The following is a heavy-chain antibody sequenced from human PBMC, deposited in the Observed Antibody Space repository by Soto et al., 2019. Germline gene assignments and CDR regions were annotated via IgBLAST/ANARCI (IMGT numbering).Heavy chain of an antibody. V-gene: IGHV4-31*02. J-gene: IGHJ4*02. CDR3: ARGGSGTYHV. CDR2: TRYRGNT. Sequence: QVQLQESGPGLVKPSQTLTLTCTVSDDSITGGGYFWTWIRQLPGKGLEWLGSTRYRGNTFYYPFLTTPGTLSLDPSQSRVSLRVTSVTAADTAIYFCARGGSGTYHVWGQGTLVIVSS. CDR1: DDSITGGGYF. D-gene: IGHD3-10*01.